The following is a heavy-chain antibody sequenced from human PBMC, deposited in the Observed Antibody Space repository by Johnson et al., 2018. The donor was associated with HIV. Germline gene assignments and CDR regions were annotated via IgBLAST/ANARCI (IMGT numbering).Heavy chain of an antibody. CDR2: ISFDGTSK. V-gene: IGHV3-30*04. J-gene: IGHJ3*02. Sequence: QVQLVESGGGVVQPGRSLRVSCAASGFTFDDCAMHWVRQAPGKGLEWVAFISFDGTSKYYADSVKGRFTISRDNSKNTLYLQMNSLRAEDTAVYYCARVKGAFDIWGQGTMVTVSS. CDR1: GFTFDDCA. CDR3: ARVKGAFDI.